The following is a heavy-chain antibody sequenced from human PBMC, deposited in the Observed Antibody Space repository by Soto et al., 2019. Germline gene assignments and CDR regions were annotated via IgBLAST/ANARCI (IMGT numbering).Heavy chain of an antibody. CDR2: MTVAGGGT. V-gene: IGHV3-23*01. CDR1: GFAFTSSA. Sequence: EVQLLESGGGLVQPGGSLRLSCAASGFAFTSSAMAWVRQAPGKGLEWVAAMTVAGGGTYYAYSVKGRFTISRDNSKNTLFLQMNSLSAEDTALSFCAKWPPSPKMGVTTHWGQGTLVSVSS. D-gene: IGHD1-26*01. CDR3: AKWPPSPKMGVTTH. J-gene: IGHJ4*02.